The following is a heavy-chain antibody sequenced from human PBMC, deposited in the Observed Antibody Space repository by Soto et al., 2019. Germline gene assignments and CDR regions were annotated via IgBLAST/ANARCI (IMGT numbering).Heavy chain of an antibody. CDR3: ARGITMVRGVILDAFDI. CDR2: INAGNGNT. J-gene: IGHJ3*02. Sequence: QVQLVQSGAEVKKPGASVKVSCKASGYTFTSYTMHWVRQAPGQRLEWMGWINAGNGNTKYSQNFQGRXTXTXXTSASTAYMELSSLRSEDTAVYYCARGITMVRGVILDAFDIWGQGTMVTVSS. D-gene: IGHD3-10*01. V-gene: IGHV1-3*01. CDR1: GYTFTSYT.